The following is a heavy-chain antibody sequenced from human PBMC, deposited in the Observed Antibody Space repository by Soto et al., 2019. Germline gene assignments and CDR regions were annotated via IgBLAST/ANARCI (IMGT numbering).Heavy chain of an antibody. V-gene: IGHV3-9*01. CDR3: AKALSGTFGGTGLDY. CDR2: ISLNSVSI. D-gene: IGHD3-16*01. CDR1: GFTFDDYA. J-gene: IGHJ4*02. Sequence: PGGSLRLSFAASGFTFDDYAMHWFRQSPGKGLEWVSGISLNSVSIGYAGSVKARFTISRDNAKNSLYLQMNSLSAEDTALYYCAKALSGTFGGTGLDYWGQGTLVTVSS.